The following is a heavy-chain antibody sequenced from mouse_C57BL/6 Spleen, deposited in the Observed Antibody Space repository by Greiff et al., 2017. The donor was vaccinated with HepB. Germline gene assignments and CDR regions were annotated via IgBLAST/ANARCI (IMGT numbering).Heavy chain of an antibody. Sequence: QVQLKQSGAELVRPGASVTLSCKASGYTFTDYEMHWVKQTPVHGLEWIGAIDPETGGTAYNQKFKGKAILTADKSSSTAYMELRSLTSEDSAVYYCTVHGYDFDYWGQGTTLTVSS. CDR2: IDPETGGT. CDR1: GYTFTDYE. J-gene: IGHJ2*01. V-gene: IGHV1-15*01. D-gene: IGHD2-3*01. CDR3: TVHGYDFDY.